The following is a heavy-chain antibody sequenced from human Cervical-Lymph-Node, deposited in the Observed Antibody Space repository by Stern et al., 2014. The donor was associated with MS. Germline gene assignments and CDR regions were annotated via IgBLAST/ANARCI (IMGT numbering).Heavy chain of an antibody. J-gene: IGHJ5*02. D-gene: IGHD3-3*01. CDR1: GGSVSSGGYT. V-gene: IGHV4-30-2*01. CDR2: IYEDESS. CDR3: ARVVRFLEWVPFDP. Sequence: QVQLQESGSGLVRPSQTLSLTCTVSGGSVSSGGYTWSWLRQPPGKGLEWIGYIYEDESSYYNPSLKRRVPISIDRSKNQFSLRLSSMTAADTALYYCARVVRFLEWVPFDPWGQGILVTVSS.